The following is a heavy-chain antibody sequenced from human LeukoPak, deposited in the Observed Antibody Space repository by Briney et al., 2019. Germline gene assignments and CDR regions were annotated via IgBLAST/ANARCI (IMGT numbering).Heavy chain of an antibody. CDR3: ARDSDSSGYAHDFGH. CDR2: MYSGSST. CDR1: GFTVSNNY. V-gene: IGHV3-66*02. J-gene: IGHJ4*02. Sequence: GGSLRLSCAASGFTVSNNYMSWVRQAPGKGLEWVSVMYSGSSTYYADSVKGRFTISRDNSKNTLYLQMNSLGAEDTAVYYCARDSDSSGYAHDFGHWGQGTLVTVSS. D-gene: IGHD3-22*01.